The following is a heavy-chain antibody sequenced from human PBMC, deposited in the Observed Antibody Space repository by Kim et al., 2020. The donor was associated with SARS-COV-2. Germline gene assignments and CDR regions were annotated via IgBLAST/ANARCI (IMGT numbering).Heavy chain of an antibody. Sequence: TSRVTMSVDTSKNRFSLKLSSVTAADTAVYYCARESGIAAAGGFPPSLDVWGKGTTVTVSS. V-gene: IGHV4-4*06. J-gene: IGHJ6*04. CDR3: ARESGIAAAGGFPPSLDV. D-gene: IGHD6-13*01.